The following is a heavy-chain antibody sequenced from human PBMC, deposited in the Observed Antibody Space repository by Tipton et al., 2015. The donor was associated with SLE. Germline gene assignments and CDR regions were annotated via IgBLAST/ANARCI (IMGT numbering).Heavy chain of an antibody. J-gene: IGHJ6*03. CDR1: GDPINSGSYF. CDR2: IYTSGNT. Sequence: TLSLTCSVSGDPINSGSYFWSWIRQPAGKGLEWIGRIYTSGNTNYNSSLKSRVTISIDTSTNQFSLKLSSVTAADTAVYFCAREVEGYSSGWYYYYYYMDVWGKGTTVTVSS. D-gene: IGHD6-19*01. CDR3: AREVEGYSSGWYYYYYYMDV. V-gene: IGHV4-61*02.